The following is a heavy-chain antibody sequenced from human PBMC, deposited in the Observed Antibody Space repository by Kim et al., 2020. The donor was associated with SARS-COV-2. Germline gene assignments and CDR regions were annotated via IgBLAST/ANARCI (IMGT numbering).Heavy chain of an antibody. J-gene: IGHJ4*02. CDR3: AKGYSSGWYPPYYFDY. D-gene: IGHD6-19*01. V-gene: IGHV3-30*02. Sequence: SVKGRFTISRDNYRNTVYLQMNSLRAEDTAVYYCAKGYSSGWYPPYYFDYWGQGTLVTVSS.